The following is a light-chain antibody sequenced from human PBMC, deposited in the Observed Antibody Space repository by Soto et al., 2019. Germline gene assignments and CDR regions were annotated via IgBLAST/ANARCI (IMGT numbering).Light chain of an antibody. Sequence: DIQMTQSPSSRSASVEERVTITCRASQSISNHLNWYQQKPGKAPKLLIFAASSLQSGVPSRFSGSGSGTDFTLTISRMEPEDFAVYCCQQYGSSPRTFGQGTKVDIK. CDR2: AAS. V-gene: IGKV1-39*01. CDR3: QQYGSSPRT. J-gene: IGKJ1*01. CDR1: QSISNH.